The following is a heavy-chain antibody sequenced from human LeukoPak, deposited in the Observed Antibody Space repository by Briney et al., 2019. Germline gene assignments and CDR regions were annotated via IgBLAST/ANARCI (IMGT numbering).Heavy chain of an antibody. CDR3: AKRVGATGY. D-gene: IGHD1-26*01. CDR1: GFTFSNYA. J-gene: IGHJ4*02. Sequence: PGGSLRLSCAASGFTFSNYAMSWVRQAPGKGLEWVSAIGGGGANTYCADSVKGRFTISRDNSRNTLYLQMNSLRAEDTAVYYCAKRVGATGYWGQGTLVTVSS. CDR2: IGGGGANT. V-gene: IGHV3-23*01.